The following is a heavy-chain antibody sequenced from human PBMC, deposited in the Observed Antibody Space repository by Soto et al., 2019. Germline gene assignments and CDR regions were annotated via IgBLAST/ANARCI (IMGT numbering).Heavy chain of an antibody. D-gene: IGHD3-22*01. J-gene: IGHJ6*02. CDR3: ARQEGLIIYYYGMDV. CDR2: IIPIFGTA. CDR1: GGTFSSYA. Sequence: GASVKVSCKASGGTFSSYAISWVRQAPGQGLEWMGGIIPIFGTANYAQKFQGRVTITADESTSTAYMELSSLRSEDTAVYYCARQEGLIIYYYGMDVWGQGTTVTVSS. V-gene: IGHV1-69*13.